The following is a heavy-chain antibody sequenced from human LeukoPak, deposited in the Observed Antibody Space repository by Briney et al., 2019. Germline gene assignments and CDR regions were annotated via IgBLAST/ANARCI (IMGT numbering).Heavy chain of an antibody. V-gene: IGHV3-7*01. D-gene: IGHD3-16*01. Sequence: GGSLRLSCVGSGFTFSSYWMSWVRQAPGKGLEWEANIKQDGSGKSYVDSVRGRFTISRDNAKNSLYLQVNSLRAEDAAVYYCARAGENDYYFYYMDVWGKGTTVTVSS. CDR1: GFTFSSYW. J-gene: IGHJ6*03. CDR3: ARAGENDYYFYYMDV. CDR2: IKQDGSGK.